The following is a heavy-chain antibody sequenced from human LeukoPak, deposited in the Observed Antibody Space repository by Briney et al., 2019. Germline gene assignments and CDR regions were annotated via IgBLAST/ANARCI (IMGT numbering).Heavy chain of an antibody. V-gene: IGHV3-21*01. Sequence: GRSLKLSCAASGFTFSSYSMNWVRQAPGKGLEWVSSISSSSSYIYYADSVKGRFTISRDNAKNSLYLQMNSLRAEDTAVYYCARVPGYCSGGSCYASEYFQHWGQGTLVTVSS. CDR2: ISSSSSYI. D-gene: IGHD2-15*01. CDR1: GFTFSSYS. J-gene: IGHJ1*01. CDR3: ARVPGYCSGGSCYASEYFQH.